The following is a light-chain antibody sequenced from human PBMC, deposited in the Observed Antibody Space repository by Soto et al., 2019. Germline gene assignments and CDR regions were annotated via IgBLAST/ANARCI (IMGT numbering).Light chain of an antibody. CDR1: QSVSSY. CDR2: DAS. Sequence: EIVLTQSPATLSLSPGERATLSCRASQSVSSYLAWHQQKPGQAPRLLIYDASNRATGIPARFSGSGSGTDFTLTISSLEPEDFAVYYCQQRSNWPPGTFGPGTKVDIK. J-gene: IGKJ3*01. CDR3: QQRSNWPPGT. V-gene: IGKV3-11*01.